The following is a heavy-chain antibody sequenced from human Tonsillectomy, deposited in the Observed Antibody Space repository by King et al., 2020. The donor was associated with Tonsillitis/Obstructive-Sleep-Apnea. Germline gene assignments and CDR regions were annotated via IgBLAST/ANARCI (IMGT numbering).Heavy chain of an antibody. J-gene: IGHJ6*02. CDR1: GYTFTSYA. D-gene: IGHD2-2*02. CDR2: INTNTGTP. Sequence: QLVQSGSELKKPGASVKVSCKASGYTFTSYAVNWVRQAPGQGLEWMGWINTNTGTPTYAQDFTGRFAFSLDTSVSTAYLHITNLKAGDTAIYYCYVYTMDVWGQGTTVTVSS. V-gene: IGHV7-4-1*02. CDR3: YVYTMDV.